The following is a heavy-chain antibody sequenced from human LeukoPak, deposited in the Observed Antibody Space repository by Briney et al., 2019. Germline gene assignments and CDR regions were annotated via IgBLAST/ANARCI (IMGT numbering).Heavy chain of an antibody. CDR3: ARGGPIAAAPKSFDY. CDR2: INHSGST. Sequence: PSETLSLTCAVYGGSFGGYYWSWIRQPPGKGLEWIGEINHSGSTNYNPSLKSRVTISVDTSKNQFSLKLSSVTAADTAVYYCARGGPIAAAPKSFDYWGQGTLVTVSS. V-gene: IGHV4-34*01. CDR1: GGSFGGYY. D-gene: IGHD6-13*01. J-gene: IGHJ4*02.